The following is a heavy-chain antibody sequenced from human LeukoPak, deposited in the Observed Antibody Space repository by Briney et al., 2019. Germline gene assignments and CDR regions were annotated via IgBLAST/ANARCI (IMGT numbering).Heavy chain of an antibody. CDR1: GGSISSSSYY. Sequence: SETLSLTCTVSGGSISSSSYYWGWIRQPPGKGLEWIGSTYYSGSTYYNPSLKSRVSISVDTSKNQFSLKLRSVTAADTAVYYCASAYYYDSSGYPDACDIWGQGTMVTVSS. CDR3: ASAYYYDSSGYPDACDI. J-gene: IGHJ3*02. V-gene: IGHV4-39*01. CDR2: TYYSGST. D-gene: IGHD3-22*01.